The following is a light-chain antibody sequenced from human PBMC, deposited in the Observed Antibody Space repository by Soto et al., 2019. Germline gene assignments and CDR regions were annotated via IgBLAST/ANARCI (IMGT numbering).Light chain of an antibody. CDR3: QQYNNWPPGF. J-gene: IGKJ4*01. CDR1: QSVSSN. Sequence: EIVMTQSPATLSVSPGERATLSCRASQSVSSNLAWYQQKPGQAPRLLIYGASTRATGIPARFSGSGSGTEFTLTISSLQSEDFAVYYCQQYNNWPPGFFGGGTEVEIK. V-gene: IGKV3-15*01. CDR2: GAS.